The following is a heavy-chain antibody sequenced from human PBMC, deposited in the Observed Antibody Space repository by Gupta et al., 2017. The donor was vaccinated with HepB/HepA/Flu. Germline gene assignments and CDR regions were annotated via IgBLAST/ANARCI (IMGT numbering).Heavy chain of an antibody. J-gene: IGHJ6*02. V-gene: IGHV3-30*18. D-gene: IGHD1-7*01. CDR1: GFTFSDSG. Sequence: GVQRGGSLTLSCTASGFTFSDSGMHWVRQAPGRGLEWVAVISYDGVSKFYADSVKGRFTISRDNSKNTLYLHMNSRREDTAVYYCAKDSLTRVWNYHYGLDAWGQGTTVTVSS. CDR3: AKDSLTRVWNYHYGLDA. CDR2: ISYDGVSK.